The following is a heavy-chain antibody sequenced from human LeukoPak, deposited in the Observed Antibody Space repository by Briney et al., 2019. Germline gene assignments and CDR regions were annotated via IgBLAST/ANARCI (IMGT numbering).Heavy chain of an antibody. CDR1: GGSSSGYY. CDR3: ARGRTPGIAAAWRRYYYYMDV. CDR2: INHSGST. D-gene: IGHD6-13*01. V-gene: IGHV4-34*01. J-gene: IGHJ6*03. Sequence: SETLSLTCAVYGGSSSGYYWSWIRQPPGKGLELIGEINHSGSTNYNPSLKSRVTISVDTSKNQFSLKLSSVTAADTAVYYCARGRTPGIAAAWRRYYYYMDVWGKGTTVTVSS.